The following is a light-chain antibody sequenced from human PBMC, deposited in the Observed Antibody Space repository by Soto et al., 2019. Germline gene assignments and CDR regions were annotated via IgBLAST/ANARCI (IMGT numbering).Light chain of an antibody. CDR3: CSFAGSRYYV. Sequence: QSVLTQPASVSGSPGQSITIACTGTTRDVGKYDLVSWFRQHPGKAPKLLIYEVSKRPSGASHRFSGSKSGDAASLTISGLQPEDEGDYFCCSFAGSRYYVFGTGTKLTVL. CDR1: TRDVGKYDL. CDR2: EVS. J-gene: IGLJ1*01. V-gene: IGLV2-23*02.